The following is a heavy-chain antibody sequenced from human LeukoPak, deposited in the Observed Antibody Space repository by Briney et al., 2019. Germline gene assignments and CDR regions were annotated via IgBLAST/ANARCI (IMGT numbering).Heavy chain of an antibody. CDR3: ARVTELRGVAYFDY. D-gene: IGHD3-10*01. J-gene: IGHJ4*02. Sequence: SETLSLTCTVSGGSISSYYWSWIRQPPGKGLEWIGYIYYSGSTNYNPSLKSRVTISVDTSKNQFSLKLSSVTAADTAVYYCARVTELRGVAYFDYWGQGTLVTVSS. CDR2: IYYSGST. V-gene: IGHV4-59*01. CDR1: GGSISSYY.